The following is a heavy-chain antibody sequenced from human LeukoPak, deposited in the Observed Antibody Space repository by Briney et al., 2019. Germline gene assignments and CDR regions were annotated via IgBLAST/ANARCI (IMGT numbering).Heavy chain of an antibody. CDR2: FDPEDGET. J-gene: IGHJ4*02. CDR3: ATVPIQLWAFDY. CDR1: GYTLTELS. Sequence: GASVKVSCKVSGYTLTELSMHWVRQAPGKGLEWMGGFDPEDGETIYAQKFQGRVTMTEDTSTDTAYMELSSLRSEDTAVYYCATVPIQLWAFDYWGQGTLVTVSS. D-gene: IGHD5-18*01. V-gene: IGHV1-24*01.